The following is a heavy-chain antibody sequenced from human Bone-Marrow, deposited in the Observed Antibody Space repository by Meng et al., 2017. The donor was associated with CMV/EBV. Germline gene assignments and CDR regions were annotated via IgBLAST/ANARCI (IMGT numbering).Heavy chain of an antibody. CDR1: GWSFSGYY. J-gene: IGHJ4*02. CDR3: AEGSRDGALGRDFGY. V-gene: IGHV4-34*01. Sequence: GSLRLSCAVYGWSFSGYYWSWILHPPGKGLEWIGEINHSGSTNYNPPLKSRVTISVDTSKNQFSLKLSSVTAADTAVYYCAEGSRDGALGRDFGYWGQGQLVNVSS. D-gene: IGHD5-24*01. CDR2: INHSGST.